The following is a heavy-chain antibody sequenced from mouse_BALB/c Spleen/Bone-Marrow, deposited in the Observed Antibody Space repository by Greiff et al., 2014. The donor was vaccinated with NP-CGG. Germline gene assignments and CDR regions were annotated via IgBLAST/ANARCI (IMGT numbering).Heavy chain of an antibody. Sequence: VKLVESGPGLVAPSQSLSITCTVSGFSLTSYGVHWVRQPPGKVLEWLGVIWAGGSTNYNSDLMSRLSISKDNSKSQVFLKMNRLQTDDTAMYYCARGSYYEGAMDYWGQGTSVTVSS. CDR3: ARGSYYEGAMDY. J-gene: IGHJ4*01. CDR2: IWAGGST. V-gene: IGHV2-9*02. D-gene: IGHD1-1*01. CDR1: GFSLTSYG.